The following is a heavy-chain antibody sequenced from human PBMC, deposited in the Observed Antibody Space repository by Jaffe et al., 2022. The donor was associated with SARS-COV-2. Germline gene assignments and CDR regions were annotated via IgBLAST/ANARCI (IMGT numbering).Heavy chain of an antibody. Sequence: QVHLQQWGAGLLKPSETLSLTCGVYNGSFSGYGWSWIRQAPGKGLEWIGGIKQSGNTEYNPSLKSRLTMSVDTSKDLVSLRLTSVTAADTAVYYCAAMAPRRRLGELSWGGPLRNPRLYYFDSWGPGALVTVSS. CDR2: IKQSGNT. CDR1: NGSFSGYG. J-gene: IGHJ4*02. CDR3: AAMAPRRRLGELSWGGPLRNPRLYYFDS. V-gene: IGHV4-34*02. D-gene: IGHD3-16*02.